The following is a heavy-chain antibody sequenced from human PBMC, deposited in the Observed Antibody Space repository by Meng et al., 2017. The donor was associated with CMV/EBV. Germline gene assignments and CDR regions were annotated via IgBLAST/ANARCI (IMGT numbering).Heavy chain of an antibody. CDR3: VREFSRDVFFDH. CDR1: GFKFSDYV. J-gene: IGHJ4*02. D-gene: IGHD3-16*01. Sequence: LKISCAASGFKFSDYVVQWVRQAPGKVPEWLATLSQDGTYTASADSVRGRFTISRDNSRNMLYLDMSSLRVDDTAVYFCVREFSRDVFFDHWGQGTLVTVSS. V-gene: IGHV3-30*04. CDR2: LSQDGTYT.